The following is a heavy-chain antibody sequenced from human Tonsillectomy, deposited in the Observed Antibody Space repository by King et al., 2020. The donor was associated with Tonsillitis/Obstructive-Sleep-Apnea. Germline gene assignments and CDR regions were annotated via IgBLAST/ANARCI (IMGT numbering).Heavy chain of an antibody. CDR3: ARDWFSGWYGASGY. J-gene: IGHJ4*02. CDR2: IRSKAYGGTT. Sequence: VQLVESGGGLVQPGRSLRLSCLASGFTFGDYPMSWVRQTPGKGLEGISFIRSKAYGGTTEYAASVKGRFTVSRDDSKSTAYLQMNSLKTEDTAVYYCARDWFSGWYGASGYWGQGTLVTVPS. CDR1: GFTFGDYP. V-gene: IGHV3-49*04. D-gene: IGHD6-19*01.